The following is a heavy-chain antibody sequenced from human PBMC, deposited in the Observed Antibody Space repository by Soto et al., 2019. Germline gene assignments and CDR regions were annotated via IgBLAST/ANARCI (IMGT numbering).Heavy chain of an antibody. Sequence: GGSLRLSCAASGFTFSSYGMHWVRQAPGKGLEWVAVIWYDGSNKYYADSVKGRFTISRDNSKNTLYLQMNSLRAEDTAVYYCARERDGSYTPFDYWGHGTLVTVSS. V-gene: IGHV3-33*01. J-gene: IGHJ4*01. D-gene: IGHD1-26*01. CDR1: GFTFSSYG. CDR3: ARERDGSYTPFDY. CDR2: IWYDGSNK.